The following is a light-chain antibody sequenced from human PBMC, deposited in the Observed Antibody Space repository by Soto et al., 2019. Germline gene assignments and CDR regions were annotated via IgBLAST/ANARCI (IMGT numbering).Light chain of an antibody. V-gene: IGKV1-5*03. CDR1: QSIGNW. J-gene: IGKJ1*01. CDR2: KAS. Sequence: DIQMTQSPSTLSASVGDRVTITCRASQSIGNWLAWYQQKPGKVPKLLIYKASSLESGVPSRFSGSGSGTEFTLSISSLQPDDFATYYCQQYNSFSGMFGQGTKVEIK. CDR3: QQYNSFSGM.